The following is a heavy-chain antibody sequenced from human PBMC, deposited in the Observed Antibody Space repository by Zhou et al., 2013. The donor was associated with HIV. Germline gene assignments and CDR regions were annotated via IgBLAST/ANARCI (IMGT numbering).Heavy chain of an antibody. CDR1: GYTFTGHY. D-gene: IGHD2-2*01. CDR3: ARDYQLLLYRALFDY. J-gene: IGHJ4*02. Sequence: QVQLVQSGAEVKKPGASVKVSCKASGYTFTGHYMHWVRQAPGQGLEWMGWINPNSGGTNYAQKFQGRVTMTRDTSISTAYMELSRLRSDDTAVYYCARDYQLLLYRALFDYWGQGTLVTVSS. V-gene: IGHV1-2*02. CDR2: INPNSGGT.